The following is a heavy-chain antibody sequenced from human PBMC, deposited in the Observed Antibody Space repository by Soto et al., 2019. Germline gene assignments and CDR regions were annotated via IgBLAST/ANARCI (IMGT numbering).Heavy chain of an antibody. CDR3: AKVLTVRGCSYGHISPFDY. CDR1: GFTFSSYG. D-gene: IGHD5-18*01. V-gene: IGHV3-30*18. CDR2: ISYDGSNK. J-gene: IGHJ4*02. Sequence: PGGSLRLSCAASGFTFSSYGMHWVRQAPGKGLEWVAVISYDGSNKYYADSVKGRFTISRDNSKNTLYLQMNSLRAEDTAVYYCAKVLTVRGCSYGHISPFDYWGQGTLVTVSS.